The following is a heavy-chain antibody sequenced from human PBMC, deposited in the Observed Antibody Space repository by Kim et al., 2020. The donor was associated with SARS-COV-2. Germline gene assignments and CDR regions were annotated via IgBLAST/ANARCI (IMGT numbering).Heavy chain of an antibody. CDR2: IYPGDSDT. D-gene: IGHD6-19*01. J-gene: IGHJ6*02. V-gene: IGHV5-51*01. CDR3: ARRGSGWYGGAYYYYGMDV. Sequence: GESLKISCKGSGYSFTSYWIGWVRQMPGKGLEWMGIIYPGDSDTRYSPSFQGQVTISADKSINTAYLQWSSLKASDTAMYYCARRGSGWYGGAYYYYGMDVWGQGTTVTVSS. CDR1: GYSFTSYW.